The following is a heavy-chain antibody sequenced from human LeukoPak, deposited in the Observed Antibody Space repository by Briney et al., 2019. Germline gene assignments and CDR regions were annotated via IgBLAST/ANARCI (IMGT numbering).Heavy chain of an antibody. CDR2: IYTSGST. D-gene: IGHD1-26*01. V-gene: IGHV4-61*02. CDR1: GGSISSGSYS. CDR3: ARAEWELDDAFDI. Sequence: SETLSLTCTVSGGSISSGSYSWNWIRQPAGKGLEWIGRIYTSGSTNYNPSLKSRLTISVDTSKNQFSLKLRSVTAADTAVYYCARAEWELDDAFDIWGQGTMVTVSS. J-gene: IGHJ3*02.